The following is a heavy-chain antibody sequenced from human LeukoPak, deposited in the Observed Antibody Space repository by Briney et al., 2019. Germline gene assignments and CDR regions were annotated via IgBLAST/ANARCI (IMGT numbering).Heavy chain of an antibody. V-gene: IGHV4-39*01. CDR1: GDSVSSSNYY. CDR3: ARRYCSGGSCYSDNWFDP. CDR2: LYYDGRT. Sequence: KPSETLSLTCTVFGDSVSSSNYYWAWFRQPPGKGLDWIGSLYYDGRTYYSPSLESRVTISVDTSKNQFSLRLRSVTAADTAVYYCARRYCSGGSCYSDNWFDPWGQGTLVTVSS. D-gene: IGHD2-15*01. J-gene: IGHJ5*02.